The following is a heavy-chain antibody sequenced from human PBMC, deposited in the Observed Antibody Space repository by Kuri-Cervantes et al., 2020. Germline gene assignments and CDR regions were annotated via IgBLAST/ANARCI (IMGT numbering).Heavy chain of an antibody. Sequence: GGSLRLSCAASGFTFSSYAMHWVRQAPGKGLEWVAVISYDGSNKYYADTVKGRFTISRDNSKNTLYLQMNSLRAEDTAVYYCAKEGDGSSSWYNYYYYYGMDVWGQGTTVTVSS. D-gene: IGHD6-13*01. CDR3: AKEGDGSSSWYNYYYYYGMDV. CDR2: ISYDGSNK. V-gene: IGHV3-30-3*01. J-gene: IGHJ6*02. CDR1: GFTFSSYA.